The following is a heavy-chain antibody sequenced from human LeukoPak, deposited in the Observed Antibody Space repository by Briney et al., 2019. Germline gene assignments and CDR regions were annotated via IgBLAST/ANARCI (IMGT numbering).Heavy chain of an antibody. CDR3: ARNPHPTMIVGWFDP. CDR2: VIPNFGTA. D-gene: IGHD3-22*01. Sequence: SVKVSCKASGGTFSSYAISWVRQAPGQGLEWMGGVIPNFGTANYAQKFQGRVTITADESTSTAYMELSSLRSEDTAVYYCARNPHPTMIVGWFDPWGQGTLVTVSS. V-gene: IGHV1-69*13. J-gene: IGHJ5*02. CDR1: GGTFSSYA.